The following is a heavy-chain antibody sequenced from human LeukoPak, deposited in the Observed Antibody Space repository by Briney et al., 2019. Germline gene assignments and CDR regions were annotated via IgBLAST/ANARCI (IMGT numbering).Heavy chain of an antibody. V-gene: IGHV1-2*02. D-gene: IGHD3-16*01. CDR1: GYAFTGYY. CDR2: INPNSGGT. CDR3: AREGVRGGHFDY. Sequence: ASVKVSCKASGYAFTGYYMHWVRQAPGQGLEWMGWINPNSGGTNYAQKFQGRVTMTRDTSISTAYMELSRLRSDDTAVYYCAREGVRGGHFDYWGQGTLVTVSS. J-gene: IGHJ4*02.